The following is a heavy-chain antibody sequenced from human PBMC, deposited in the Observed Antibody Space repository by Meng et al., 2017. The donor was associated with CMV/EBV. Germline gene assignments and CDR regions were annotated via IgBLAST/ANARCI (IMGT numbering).Heavy chain of an antibody. Sequence: ASVKVSCKASGYSFTSYGISWVRQAPGQGLEWMGWISAYNGDTNYAQKLQGRVTMTTDTSTTTAYMELRSLRSDDTALYYCARAPPGILGDNFDCWGQGTLVTVSS. CDR3: ARAPPGILGDNFDC. J-gene: IGHJ4*02. V-gene: IGHV1-18*01. CDR1: GYSFTSYG. D-gene: IGHD1-26*01. CDR2: ISAYNGDT.